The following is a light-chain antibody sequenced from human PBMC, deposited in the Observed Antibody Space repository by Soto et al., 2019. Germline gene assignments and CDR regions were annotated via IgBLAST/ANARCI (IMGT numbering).Light chain of an antibody. Sequence: EIVLTQSPVTLSLSPGERATLSCRASQSVNNYLAWYQQKAGQAPRLLIYDAPNRATGIPARFSGSGSETDFTLTISSLEPEDFAVYYCQQRSNWPLTFGGGTKVEIK. V-gene: IGKV3-11*01. CDR3: QQRSNWPLT. J-gene: IGKJ4*01. CDR2: DAP. CDR1: QSVNNY.